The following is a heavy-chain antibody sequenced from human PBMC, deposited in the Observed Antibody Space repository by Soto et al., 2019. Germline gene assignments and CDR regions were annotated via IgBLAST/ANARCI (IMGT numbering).Heavy chain of an antibody. CDR3: ARDQDILTGPGAFDI. J-gene: IGHJ3*02. V-gene: IGHV1-69*13. CDR2: IIPIFGTA. CDR1: GGTFSSYA. Sequence: SVKVSCKASGGTFSSYAISWVRQAPGQGLEWMGGIIPIFGTANYAQKFQGRVTITAGESTSTAYMELSSLRSEDTAVYYCARDQDILTGPGAFDIWGQGTIVTVS. D-gene: IGHD3-9*01.